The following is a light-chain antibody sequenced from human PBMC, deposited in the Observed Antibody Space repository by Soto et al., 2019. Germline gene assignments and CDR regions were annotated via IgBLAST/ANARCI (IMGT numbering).Light chain of an antibody. J-gene: IGKJ4*01. Sequence: EIVLTQFPGALSLSPGERVTLSCRASQTVSNTYLAWYQQKSGQAPKFLIYGASNRGTGIPDRFSGSGSGTDFTLTISRLEPEDFAVYYCQQYGALPPTFGGGTKVEIK. CDR3: QQYGALPPT. CDR1: QTVSNTY. V-gene: IGKV3-20*01. CDR2: GAS.